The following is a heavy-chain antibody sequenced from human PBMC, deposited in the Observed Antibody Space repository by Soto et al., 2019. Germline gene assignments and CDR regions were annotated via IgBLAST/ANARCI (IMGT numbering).Heavy chain of an antibody. D-gene: IGHD5-12*01. CDR2: IFWDGDK. V-gene: IGHV2-5*02. CDR3: AHGLSRDILATLSIWFDP. J-gene: IGHJ5*02. CDR1: GFSLTTSGVG. Sequence: QITLQESGPTLVKPTQTLTLTCSFSGFSLTTSGVGVGWIRQPPGKALEWLALIFWDGDKRYSPSLKSRLTITRDTSKNQVVLTLATVDPMDTATYYCAHGLSRDILATLSIWFDPWGQGTQVTVSS.